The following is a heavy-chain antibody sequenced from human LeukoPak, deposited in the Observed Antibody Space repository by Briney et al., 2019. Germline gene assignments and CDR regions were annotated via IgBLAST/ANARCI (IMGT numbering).Heavy chain of an antibody. Sequence: PGGSLRLSCAASGFTFSSYWMSWVRQAPGKGLEWVANIKQDGSEKYYVDSVKGRFTISRDNAKNSLYLQMNSLRAGDTAVYYCARVRVGATTEYFQHWGQGTLVTVSS. V-gene: IGHV3-7*01. D-gene: IGHD1-26*01. CDR1: GFTFSSYW. J-gene: IGHJ1*01. CDR3: ARVRVGATTEYFQH. CDR2: IKQDGSEK.